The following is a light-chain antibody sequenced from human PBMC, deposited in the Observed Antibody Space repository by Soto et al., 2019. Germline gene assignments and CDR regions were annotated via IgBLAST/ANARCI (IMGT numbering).Light chain of an antibody. J-gene: IGLJ2*01. V-gene: IGLV1-40*01. CDR1: SSNIGAGYD. CDR2: ANS. Sequence: QSVLTQPPSVSGAPGQRVTISCTGSSSNIGAGYDVHWYQQLPGTAPKLLIYANSNRPSGVPDRFSGSKSGTSASLAITGLQADDEADYYCQSYDSSLSGSVVFGGGTKLTVL. CDR3: QSYDSSLSGSVV.